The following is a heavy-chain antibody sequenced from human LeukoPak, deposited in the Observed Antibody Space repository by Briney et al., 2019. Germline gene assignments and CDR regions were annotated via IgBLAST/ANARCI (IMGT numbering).Heavy chain of an antibody. CDR1: GGSISNYY. Sequence: PSETLSLTCTVSGGSISNYYWSWIRRPPGKGLEWIGYICYSGSTNYNPSLKSRVTISVDTSKNQFSLKLSSVTAADTAVYYCARNDASGSYYNVAFDIWGQGTMVTVSS. CDR2: ICYSGST. V-gene: IGHV4-59*01. D-gene: IGHD3-10*01. J-gene: IGHJ3*02. CDR3: ARNDASGSYYNVAFDI.